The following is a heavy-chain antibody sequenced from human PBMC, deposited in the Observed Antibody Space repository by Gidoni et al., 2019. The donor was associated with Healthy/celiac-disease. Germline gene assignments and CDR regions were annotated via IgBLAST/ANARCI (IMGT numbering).Heavy chain of an antibody. J-gene: IGHJ4*02. CDR1: GGSISSSSSY. CDR2: IYYSGST. CDR3: ARGIPGLRFLEWLSDYYFDY. D-gene: IGHD3-3*01. V-gene: IGHV4-39*07. Sequence: QLQLQESGPGLVKPSETLSLTCTVSGGSISSSSSYWGWIRQPPGKGLEWIGSIYYSGSTYYNPSLKSRVTISVDTSKNQFSLKLSSVTAADTAVYYCARGIPGLRFLEWLSDYYFDYWGQGTLVTVSS.